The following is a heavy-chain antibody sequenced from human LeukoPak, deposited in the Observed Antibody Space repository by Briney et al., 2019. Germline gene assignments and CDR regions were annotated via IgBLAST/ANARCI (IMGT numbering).Heavy chain of an antibody. J-gene: IGHJ4*02. D-gene: IGHD6-19*01. CDR1: GGSISSYY. CDR3: ARISGWGYFDY. V-gene: IGHV4-34*01. Sequence: LETLSLTCTVSGGSISSYYWSWVRQPPGKGLEWIGEINHSGSTNYNPSLKSRVTISVDTSKNQFSLKLSSVTAADTAVYYCARISGWGYFDYWGQGTLVTVSS. CDR2: INHSGST.